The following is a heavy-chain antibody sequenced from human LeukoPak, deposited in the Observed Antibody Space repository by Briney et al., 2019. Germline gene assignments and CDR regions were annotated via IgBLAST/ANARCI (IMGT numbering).Heavy chain of an antibody. CDR1: GGSFSGYY. CDR2: INHSGST. D-gene: IGHD2-15*01. V-gene: IGHV4-34*01. Sequence: KPSETLSLTCAVYGGSFSGYYWSWIRQPPGKGLEWIGEINHSGSTNYNPSLKSRVTISVDTSKNQFSLKLSSVTAADTAVYYCAGYCSGGSCYNRKFDPWGQGTLVTVSS. J-gene: IGHJ5*02. CDR3: AGYCSGGSCYNRKFDP.